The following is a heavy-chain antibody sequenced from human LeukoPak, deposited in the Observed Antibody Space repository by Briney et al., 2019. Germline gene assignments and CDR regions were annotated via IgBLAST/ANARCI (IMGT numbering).Heavy chain of an antibody. V-gene: IGHV4-59*08. D-gene: IGHD3-16*01. CDR2: IYYSRSP. CDR1: GGSISSDY. CDR3: ARRGDGGFWYFDL. J-gene: IGHJ2*01. Sequence: SETLSLTCTVSGGSISSDYWNWIRQPPGKGLEWVGYIYYSRSPNYNPSLKSRVTISIDTSKNQFSLKLSSATAADTAVYYCARRGDGGFWYFDLWGRGTLVTVSS.